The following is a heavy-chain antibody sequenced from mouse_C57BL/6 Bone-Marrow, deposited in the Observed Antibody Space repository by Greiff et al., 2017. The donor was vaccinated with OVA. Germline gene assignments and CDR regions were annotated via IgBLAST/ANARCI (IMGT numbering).Heavy chain of an antibody. CDR1: GYTFTSYG. CDR3: ARWNIYGSYYWFAY. Sequence: VQLHQSGAELARPGASVKLSCKASGYTFTSYGISWVKQSTGQGLEWIGEIHPRSGNTYYNEKFKGKATLTADKSYSTAYMELRSLTSEDSAVDFCARWNIYGSYYWFAYWGQGALVTVSA. J-gene: IGHJ3*01. V-gene: IGHV1-81*01. D-gene: IGHD2-1*01. CDR2: IHPRSGNT.